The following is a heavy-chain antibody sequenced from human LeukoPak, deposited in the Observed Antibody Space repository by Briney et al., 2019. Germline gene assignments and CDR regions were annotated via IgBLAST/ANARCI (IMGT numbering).Heavy chain of an antibody. J-gene: IGHJ4*02. V-gene: IGHV3-23*01. CDR3: QTAGGDSSGYFSSY. CDR2: ISGSGGST. Sequence: GGSLRLSCAASGFTFSSYAMSWVRQAPGKGLEWVSAISGSGGSTYYADSVKGRFTISRDNSKNTLYLQMNSLRAEDTAVYYCQTAGGDSSGYFSSYWGQGTLVTVSS. D-gene: IGHD3-22*01. CDR1: GFTFSSYA.